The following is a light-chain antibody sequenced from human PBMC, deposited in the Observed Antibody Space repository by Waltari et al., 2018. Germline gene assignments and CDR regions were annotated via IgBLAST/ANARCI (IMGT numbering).Light chain of an antibody. V-gene: IGKV4-1*01. J-gene: IGKJ1*01. CDR2: WAS. CDR3: HQYYSTPQT. Sequence: DIVLTQSPDPLAVSLGERAPLYCQSSQSVLFNSDSKNYLAWYQQKPGQPPTLLIYWASTRESGVPDRFNGSGSGTDFSLTISSLQAEDAAVYYCHQYYSTPQTFGQGTKVEVK. CDR1: QSVLFNSDSKNY.